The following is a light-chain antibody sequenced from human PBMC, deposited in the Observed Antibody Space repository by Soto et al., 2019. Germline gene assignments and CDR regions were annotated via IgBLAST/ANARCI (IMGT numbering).Light chain of an antibody. V-gene: IGKV1-5*03. J-gene: IGKJ1*01. CDR3: QHYNSYSEA. Sequence: DIQMTQSPSTLSGSVGAGVTITCRASQTISSWLAWYQQKPGKAPKLLIYKASTLKSGVPSRFSGSGSGTEFTLTISSLQPDDVATYYCQHYNSYSEALGQGTKVDIK. CDR2: KAS. CDR1: QTISSW.